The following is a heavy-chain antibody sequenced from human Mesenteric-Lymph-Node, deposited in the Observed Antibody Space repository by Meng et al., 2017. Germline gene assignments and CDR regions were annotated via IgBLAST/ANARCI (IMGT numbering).Heavy chain of an antibody. CDR2: IAAYGNDK. CDR1: GFTFSSYA. CDR3: ARDAVDGAASDI. Sequence: GESLKISCVTSGFTFSSYAMHWVRQAPGKGLEWISYIAAYGNDKYYADSVKGRFTISRDNAKNSLYLQMNSLRDEDTALYFCARDAVDGAASDIWGRGTMVTVSS. V-gene: IGHV3-48*03. D-gene: IGHD3-10*01. J-gene: IGHJ3*02.